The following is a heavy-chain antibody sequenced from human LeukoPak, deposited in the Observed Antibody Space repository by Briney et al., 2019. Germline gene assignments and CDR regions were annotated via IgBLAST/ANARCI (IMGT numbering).Heavy chain of an antibody. D-gene: IGHD3-3*01. J-gene: IGHJ6*02. CDR1: GFTFSTYA. V-gene: IGHV3-23*01. Sequence: GGSLRLSCGASGFTFSTYAMSWVRQAPGKGLEWVSGISGSGGSTYYADSVKGRFTISRDNSKNTLYLQMNSLRPEDTALYYCAKDKDFWSGYYRGVPYYYGLDVWGQGTTVTVSS. CDR2: ISGSGGST. CDR3: AKDKDFWSGYYRGVPYYYGLDV.